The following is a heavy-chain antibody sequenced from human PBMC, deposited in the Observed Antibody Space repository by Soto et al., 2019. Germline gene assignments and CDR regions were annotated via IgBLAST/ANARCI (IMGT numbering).Heavy chain of an antibody. Sequence: SETLSLTCTVSGGSISSYYWSWIRQPPGKGLEWIGYIYYSGSTNYNPSLKSRVTISVDTSKNQFSLKLNSMTAADTAVYYCASVDYGDYVKDHWGQGTLVTVSS. V-gene: IGHV4-59*08. CDR1: GGSISSYY. CDR2: IYYSGST. CDR3: ASVDYGDYVKDH. D-gene: IGHD4-17*01. J-gene: IGHJ4*02.